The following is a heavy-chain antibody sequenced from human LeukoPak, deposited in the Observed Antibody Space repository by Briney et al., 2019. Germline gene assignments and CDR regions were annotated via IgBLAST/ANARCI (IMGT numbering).Heavy chain of an antibody. CDR3: AWSWAAAGTDWFDP. D-gene: IGHD6-13*01. CDR1: GGSISSGSYY. Sequence: SETLSLTCTVSGGSISSGSYYWSWIRQPAGKGLEWIGRIYTSGSTNYNPSLKSRVTISVDTSKNQFSLKLSSVTAADTAVYYCAWSWAAAGTDWFDPWGQGTLVTVSS. CDR2: IYTSGST. J-gene: IGHJ5*02. V-gene: IGHV4-61*02.